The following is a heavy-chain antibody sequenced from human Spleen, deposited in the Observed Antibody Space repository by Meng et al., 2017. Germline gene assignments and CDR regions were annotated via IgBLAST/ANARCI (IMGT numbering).Heavy chain of an antibody. CDR2: IYYSGTT. Sequence: QVALQESGPGPVKPSQTLSLTCTVSGGSITSGSYYWSWIRQHPGKGLEWIGYIYYSGTTFYNPSLKSRITISLDTSKNQFSLNLNSVTAADTAVYYCARVTRVWRGWFDPWGQGNLVTVSS. D-gene: IGHD3-10*01. CDR3: ARVTRVWRGWFDP. J-gene: IGHJ5*02. CDR1: GGSITSGSYY. V-gene: IGHV4-31*03.